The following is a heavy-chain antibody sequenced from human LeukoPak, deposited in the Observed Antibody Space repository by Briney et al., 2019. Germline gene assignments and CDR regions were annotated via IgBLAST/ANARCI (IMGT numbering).Heavy chain of an antibody. V-gene: IGHV4-39*07. CDR3: ARAARKVRCEPTGIDY. CDR1: GGSISSSSYY. D-gene: IGHD1-14*01. Sequence: SETLSLTCTVSGGSISSSSYYWGWIRQPPGKGLEWIGSIYYSGSTYYNPSLKSRVTISVDTSKNQFSLKLSSVTAADTAVYYCARAARKVRCEPTGIDYWGQGTLVTVSS. J-gene: IGHJ4*02. CDR2: IYYSGST.